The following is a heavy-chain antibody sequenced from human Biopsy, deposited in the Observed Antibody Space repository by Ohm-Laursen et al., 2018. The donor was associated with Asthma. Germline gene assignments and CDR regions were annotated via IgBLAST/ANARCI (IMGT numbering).Heavy chain of an antibody. CDR1: GGTLNRVA. Sequence: SVKVSCKASGGTLNRVAISWVRQAPGQGLEWLGGITTIFGTPSSAQNFQSRLTITADDSTSTVYMELSSLRSEDTAMYYCARSYCGGDCFSPFDYWGQGTVVTVSS. J-gene: IGHJ4*02. CDR2: ITTIFGTP. V-gene: IGHV1-69*13. CDR3: ARSYCGGDCFSPFDY. D-gene: IGHD2-21*01.